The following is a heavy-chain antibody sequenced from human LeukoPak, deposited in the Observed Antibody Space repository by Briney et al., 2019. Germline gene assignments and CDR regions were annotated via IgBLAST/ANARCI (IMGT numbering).Heavy chain of an antibody. CDR3: ARRVYGDYMFDL. V-gene: IGHV5-51*01. CDR1: GYDFSKYW. D-gene: IGHD4-17*01. J-gene: IGHJ4*03. Sequence: GESLKISCQGSGYDFSKYWIAWVRQRPGKGLEWMGIIFPGDSDITYSPSFQGRVTISAEKSSNSAYLHWDGLKASDTAMYFCARRVYGDYMFDLWGRGTLVTVSS. CDR2: IFPGDSDI.